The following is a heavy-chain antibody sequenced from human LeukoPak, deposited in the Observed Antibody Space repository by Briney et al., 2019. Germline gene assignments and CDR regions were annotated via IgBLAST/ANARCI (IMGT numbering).Heavy chain of an antibody. CDR2: IYYSGST. CDR3: ARAGYSSSWYRGGEALFDY. J-gene: IGHJ4*02. V-gene: IGHV4-39*01. Sequence: SSETLSLTCTVSGGSISSSSYYWGWIRQPPGKGLEWIGSIYYSGSTYYNPSLKSRVTISVDTSKNQFSLKLSSVTAADTAVYYCARAGYSSSWYRGGEALFDYWGQGTLVTVSS. CDR1: GGSISSSSYY. D-gene: IGHD6-13*01.